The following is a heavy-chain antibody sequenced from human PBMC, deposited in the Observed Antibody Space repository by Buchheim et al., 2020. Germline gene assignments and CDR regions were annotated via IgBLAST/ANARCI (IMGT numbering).Heavy chain of an antibody. D-gene: IGHD2-21*02. J-gene: IGHJ3*02. CDR2: IYTSGST. CDR3: ARENSGVTYCGGDCYDAFDI. Sequence: QVQLQESGPGLVKPSQTLSLTCTVSGGSISSGSYYWSWIRQPAGKGLEWIGRIYTSGSTNYNPSLKNRVTISVDTSKNQFSLKLSSVTAADTAVYYCARENSGVTYCGGDCYDAFDIWGQGT. V-gene: IGHV4-61*02. CDR1: GGSISSGSYY.